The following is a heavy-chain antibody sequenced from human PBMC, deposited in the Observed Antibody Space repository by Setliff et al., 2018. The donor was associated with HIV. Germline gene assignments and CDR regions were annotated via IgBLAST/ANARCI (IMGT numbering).Heavy chain of an antibody. J-gene: IGHJ1*01. CDR1: GYTFTTYY. CDR2: INPSSTST. CDR3: ARDHMSVGAWVGATSRGLFQH. Sequence: ASVKVSCKASGYTFTTYYIHWVRQAPGQGLEWMGIINPSSTSTNYAQRFQGRVTMTRDTSTSTDYMELSSLRSEDTAVYYCARDHMSVGAWVGATSRGLFQHWGQGTLVT. D-gene: IGHD1-26*01. V-gene: IGHV1-46*01.